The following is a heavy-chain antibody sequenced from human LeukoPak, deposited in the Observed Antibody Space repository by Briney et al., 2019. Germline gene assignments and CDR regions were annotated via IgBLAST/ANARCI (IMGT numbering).Heavy chain of an antibody. J-gene: IGHJ4*02. Sequence: GGSLRLSCAASGFTFSSYWMTWVRQAPGKGLEWVANIRQDGSEKYYVDSVKGRFTISRDNAKNSLYLQMNSLKAEDTAVCYCASRDGSYGYWGQGTLVTVSS. D-gene: IGHD1-26*01. CDR1: GFTFSSYW. V-gene: IGHV3-7*01. CDR2: IRQDGSEK. CDR3: ASRDGSYGY.